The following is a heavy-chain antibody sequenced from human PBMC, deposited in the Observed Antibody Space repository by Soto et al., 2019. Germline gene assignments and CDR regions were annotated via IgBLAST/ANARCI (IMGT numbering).Heavy chain of an antibody. J-gene: IGHJ6*03. CDR1: GFTFDDYG. Sequence: EVQLVESGGGVVRPGGSLRLSCAASGFTFDDYGMSWVRQAPGKGLEWVSGINWNGVSTGYADSVKGLLTISRDNAKNSLYLQMNSLRAEDTALYHCARAATTVDYDYYYMDVWGKGTTVTVSS. CDR2: INWNGVST. D-gene: IGHD4-17*01. V-gene: IGHV3-20*01. CDR3: ARAATTVDYDYYYMDV.